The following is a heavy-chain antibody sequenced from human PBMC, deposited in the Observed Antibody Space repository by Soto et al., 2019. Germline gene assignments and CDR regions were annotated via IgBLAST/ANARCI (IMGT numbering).Heavy chain of an antibody. V-gene: IGHV3-30-3*01. CDR3: ARDKYCSGGSCYYNFDY. Sequence: ESGGGVVQPGRSLRLSCAASGFTFSSYAMHWVRQAPGKGLEWVAVISYDGSNKYYADSVKGRFTISRDNSKNTLYLQMNSLRAEDTAVYYCARDKYCSGGSCYYNFDYWGQGTLVTVSS. J-gene: IGHJ4*02. CDR1: GFTFSSYA. D-gene: IGHD2-15*01. CDR2: ISYDGSNK.